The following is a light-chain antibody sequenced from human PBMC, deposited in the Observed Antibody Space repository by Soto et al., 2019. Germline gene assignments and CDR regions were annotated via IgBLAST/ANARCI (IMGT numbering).Light chain of an antibody. V-gene: IGKV1-27*01. CDR2: AAS. CDR3: QKYNNAPRT. CDR1: QGISIY. Sequence: DIQMTQSPSSLSASVGDTVTITCRASQGISIYLAWYQQKPGQVPNLLIYAASTLQSGVPSRFSGSGSGTDFTLTISSLRPEDVATYYCQKYNNAPRTFGKGTKVEI. J-gene: IGKJ1*01.